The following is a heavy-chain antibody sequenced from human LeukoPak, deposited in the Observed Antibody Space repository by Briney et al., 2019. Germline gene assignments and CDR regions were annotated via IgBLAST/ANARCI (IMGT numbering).Heavy chain of an antibody. CDR2: ISGSGGST. D-gene: IGHD4-11*01. Sequence: GGSLRLSCAAPGFTFSSYAMSWVRQAPGKGLEWVSAISGSGGSTYYADSVKGRFTISRDNSKNTLYLQMNSLRAEDTAVYYCAKATTVTTGSGAYYYYYYYGMDVWGQGTTVTVSS. V-gene: IGHV3-23*01. CDR3: AKATTVTTGSGAYYYYYYYGMDV. J-gene: IGHJ6*02. CDR1: GFTFSSYA.